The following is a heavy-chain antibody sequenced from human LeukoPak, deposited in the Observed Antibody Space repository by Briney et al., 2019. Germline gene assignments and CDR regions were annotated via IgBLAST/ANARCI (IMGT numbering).Heavy chain of an antibody. CDR2: INTDGSTT. V-gene: IGHV3-74*01. CDR3: ATQMKGYYFDY. CDR1: GFPFSSYW. Sequence: GGSLRLSCAASGFPFSSYWVHWVRQAPGKGLVWVSRINTDGSTTTYADSVKGRLTISRDNSKNTLYLQMNSLRAEDTAVYYCATQMKGYYFDYWGQGTLVTVSS. D-gene: IGHD5-24*01. J-gene: IGHJ4*02.